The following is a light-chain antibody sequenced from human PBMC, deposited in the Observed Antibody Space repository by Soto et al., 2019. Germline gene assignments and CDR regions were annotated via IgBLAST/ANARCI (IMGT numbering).Light chain of an antibody. V-gene: IGKV3-20*01. CDR3: QHHVDSVPLT. CDR1: QAVYTNY. CDR2: EAS. J-gene: IGKJ4*01. Sequence: DIVLKQSPGTLSLCPGERATLSCRGSQAVYTNYLAWYQQKPGQAPRLLIYEASSRAAGIPDRFSGSGSGTNFTLTITRLEPEYFAVYYCQHHVDSVPLTFGGGTKVEI.